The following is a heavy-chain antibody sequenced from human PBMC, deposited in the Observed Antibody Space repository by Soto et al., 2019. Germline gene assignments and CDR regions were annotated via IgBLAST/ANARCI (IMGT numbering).Heavy chain of an antibody. CDR1: GYSISSGYY. J-gene: IGHJ5*02. D-gene: IGHD6-13*01. Sequence: PSETLSLTCAVSGYSISSGYYWGWIRQPPGKGLEWIGSIYHSGSTYYNPSLKSRVTISVDTSKNQFSLKLSSVTAADTAVYYCARAVREIAAAGNGWFDPWGQGTLVTVSS. CDR2: IYHSGST. V-gene: IGHV4-38-2*01. CDR3: ARAVREIAAAGNGWFDP.